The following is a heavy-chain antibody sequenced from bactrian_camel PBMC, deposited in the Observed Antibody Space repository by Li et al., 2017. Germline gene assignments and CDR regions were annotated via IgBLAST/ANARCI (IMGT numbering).Heavy chain of an antibody. CDR1: KYPTSTNS. Sequence: VQLVESGGGLVQPGGSLRLSCARSKYPTSTNSMAWFRQSPGKGLEWVSAINRDGDRTNYADPVKGRFTISRDNAKNTLYLQMNSLKLEDTATYYCAASEPPYDCLSAVDSRYHYDMDFEGLGTQVTVS. D-gene: IGHD3*01. V-gene: IGHV3S42*01. CDR2: INRDGDRT. J-gene: IGHJ7*01.